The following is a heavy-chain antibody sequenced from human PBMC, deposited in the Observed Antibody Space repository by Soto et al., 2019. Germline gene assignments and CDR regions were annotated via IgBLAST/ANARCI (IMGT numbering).Heavy chain of an antibody. CDR1: GFTFTNYA. V-gene: IGHV3-23*01. J-gene: IGHJ6*02. CDR3: VKDWSGNNCPCLVV. CDR2: ISGNTADT. D-gene: IGHD3-3*01. Sequence: GGSLRLSCAASGFTFTNYAMTWVRQAPGKGLEWVSSISGNTADTYYAESVKGRFTNSRDNSKSTLYLQMNTLRAEDSAIYYCVKDWSGNNCPCLVVWGQGITVTVSS.